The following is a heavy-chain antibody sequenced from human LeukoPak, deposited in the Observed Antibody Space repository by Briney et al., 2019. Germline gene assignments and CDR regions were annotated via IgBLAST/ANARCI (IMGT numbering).Heavy chain of an antibody. CDR3: AKYAHGSGTSFDP. D-gene: IGHD3-10*01. V-gene: IGHV3-7*01. Sequence: GGSLRLSCAASGFTFSSYAMSWVRQAPGKGLEWVANIKKDGSEEHYVDSVKGRFTISRDNAKNSVYLQMSSLRAEDTAVYHCAKYAHGSGTSFDPWGQGTLVTVSS. CDR1: GFTFSSYA. J-gene: IGHJ5*02. CDR2: IKKDGSEE.